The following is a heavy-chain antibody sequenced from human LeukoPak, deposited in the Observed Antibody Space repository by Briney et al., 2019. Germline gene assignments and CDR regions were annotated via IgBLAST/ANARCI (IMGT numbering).Heavy chain of an antibody. CDR1: GGTFSSYA. V-gene: IGHV1-69*04. CDR3: ARERGGVTGVVVDYYYYYMDV. Sequence: SVKVSCKASGGTFSSYAISWVRQAPGQGLEWMGRIIPILGIANYAHKFRGRVTITADKSTSTAYMELSSLRSEDTAVYYCARERGGVTGVVVDYYYYYMDVWGKGTTVTVPS. D-gene: IGHD1-20*01. J-gene: IGHJ6*03. CDR2: IIPILGIA.